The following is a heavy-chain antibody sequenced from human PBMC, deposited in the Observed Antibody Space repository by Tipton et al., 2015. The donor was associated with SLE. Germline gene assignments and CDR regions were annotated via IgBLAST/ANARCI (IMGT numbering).Heavy chain of an antibody. Sequence: SLRLSCAASGFTFSSYAMHWVRQAPGKGLEYVSAISSNGGSTYYADSVKGRFTISRDNSKNTLYLQMGSLRSEDTAVYYCVITGTGTGFWGQGTMVTVSS. V-gene: IGHV3-64*02. CDR3: VITGTGTGF. CDR2: ISSNGGST. CDR1: GFTFSSYA. D-gene: IGHD1-20*01. J-gene: IGHJ3*01.